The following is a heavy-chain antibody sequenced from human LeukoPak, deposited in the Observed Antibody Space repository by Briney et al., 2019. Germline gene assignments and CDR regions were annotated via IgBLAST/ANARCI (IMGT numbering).Heavy chain of an antibody. CDR2: ISGSGGST. D-gene: IGHD3-22*01. J-gene: IGHJ4*02. CDR3: ANRPDYYDSSGRTPDY. V-gene: IGHV3-23*01. Sequence: PGGSLRLSCAASGLTFSSYAMSWVRQAPGKGLEWVSAISGSGGSTYYADSVKGRFTISRDNSKNTLYLQMNSLRAEDTAVYYCANRPDYYDSSGRTPDYWGQGTLVTVSS. CDR1: GLTFSSYA.